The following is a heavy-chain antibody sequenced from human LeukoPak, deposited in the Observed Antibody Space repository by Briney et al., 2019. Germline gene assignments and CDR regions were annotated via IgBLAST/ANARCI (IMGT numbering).Heavy chain of an antibody. V-gene: IGHV3-74*01. J-gene: IGHJ4*02. Sequence: GGSLRLSCTASGFAFSTYWMFWVRQAPGKELVWVSQINPEGASTTYGDPAKGRFTASRDNAKNALHLQMNSLRVDDTAVYYCARGTAITAGIDFWGQGTLVTVSS. D-gene: IGHD6-19*01. CDR1: GFAFSTYW. CDR3: ARGTAITAGIDF. CDR2: INPEGAST.